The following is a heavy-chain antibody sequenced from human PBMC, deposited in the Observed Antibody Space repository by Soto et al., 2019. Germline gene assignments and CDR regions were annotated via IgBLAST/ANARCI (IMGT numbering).Heavy chain of an antibody. J-gene: IGHJ4*02. V-gene: IGHV1-69*13. Sequence: SVKVSCKASGGTFSSYAISWVRQAPGQGLEWMGGIIPIFGTANYAQKFQGRVTITADESTSTAYMEPSSLRSEDTAVYYCATDVDTAMATDYWGQGTLVTVSS. CDR3: ATDVDTAMATDY. CDR1: GGTFSSYA. D-gene: IGHD5-18*01. CDR2: IIPIFGTA.